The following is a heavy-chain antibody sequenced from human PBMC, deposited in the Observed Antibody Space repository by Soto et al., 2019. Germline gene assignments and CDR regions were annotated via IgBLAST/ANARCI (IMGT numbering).Heavy chain of an antibody. D-gene: IGHD5-12*01. Sequence: QVQLVQSGAEVKKPGSSVNVSCKASGGTFSSYAISWVRQAAGQGLEWMGGIIPIYGTANYAQKFQGRVTITADESTSTAYMELSSLRSEDTAVYYCARGYSGYDLLDYWGQGTLVTVSS. CDR2: IIPIYGTA. V-gene: IGHV1-69*01. CDR3: ARGYSGYDLLDY. CDR1: GGTFSSYA. J-gene: IGHJ4*02.